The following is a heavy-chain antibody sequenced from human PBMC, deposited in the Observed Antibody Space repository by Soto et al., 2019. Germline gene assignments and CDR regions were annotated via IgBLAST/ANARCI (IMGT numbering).Heavy chain of an antibody. Sequence: SETLSLTCTVSGGSISSGGYYWNWIRQHPGKGLEWIGYIYYSGSTYYNPSLKSRVTISVDTSKNQFSLKLSSVTAADTAVYYCARESQYSSSWYSVWGQGTLVTVSS. CDR2: IYYSGST. J-gene: IGHJ4*02. D-gene: IGHD6-13*01. CDR1: GGSISSGGYY. V-gene: IGHV4-31*03. CDR3: ARESQYSSSWYSV.